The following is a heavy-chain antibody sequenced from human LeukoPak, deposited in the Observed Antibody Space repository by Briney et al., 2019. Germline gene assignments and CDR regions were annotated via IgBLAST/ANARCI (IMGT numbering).Heavy chain of an antibody. D-gene: IGHD1-26*01. CDR2: IYYSGST. Sequence: SETLSLTCKVSAGSISSSSYYWSWIRQPPGRGLDLIGSIYYSGSTNYNPSLKSRITISVDTSKNQFSLKLSSVTAADTAVYYCARVRSYDYYYYYYMDVWGKGTTVTVSS. V-gene: IGHV4-61*01. J-gene: IGHJ6*03. CDR1: AGSISSSSYY. CDR3: ARVRSYDYYYYYYMDV.